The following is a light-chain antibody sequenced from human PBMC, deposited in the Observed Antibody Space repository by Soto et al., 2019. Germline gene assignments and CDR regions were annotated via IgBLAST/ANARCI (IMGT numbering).Light chain of an antibody. V-gene: IGKV3-15*01. CDR1: QSVSIN. CDR2: GAS. Sequence: EIVMTQSPATLSVSPGERATLSCRASQSVSINLAWYQQNPGQAPRLLIYGASTRAAGIPARFSGSGSGTEFTLTISSLQSEDFAVYYCQHYNNWPPWTFGQGTKVEIK. J-gene: IGKJ1*01. CDR3: QHYNNWPPWT.